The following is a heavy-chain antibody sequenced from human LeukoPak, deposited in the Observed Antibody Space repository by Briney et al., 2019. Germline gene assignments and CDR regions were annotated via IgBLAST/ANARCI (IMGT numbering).Heavy chain of an antibody. V-gene: IGHV1-18*01. CDR2: ISTYNGNT. D-gene: IGHD5-18*01. CDR3: ARDRMDTGTYFDY. Sequence: ASVKVSCKSSGYTFTTYGITWVQQAPGQGLEWMGWISTYNGNTNYAQKLQGRVTMTTDTSTSTAYMELRSLRSDDTAMYYCARDRMDTGTYFDYWGQGTLVTVSS. CDR1: GYTFTTYG. J-gene: IGHJ4*02.